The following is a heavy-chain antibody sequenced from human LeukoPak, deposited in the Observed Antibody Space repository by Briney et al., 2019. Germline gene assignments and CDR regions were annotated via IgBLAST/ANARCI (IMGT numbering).Heavy chain of an antibody. CDR1: GFTFSNYE. Sequence: GGSLRLSCAAFGFTFSNYEFNWVRQAPGKGLEWVSYISSSGRNIYYADSVKGRFTISRDNAKNSLHLQMNSLRAEDTAVYYCARDLVQLWSKDYWGQGTLVTVSS. CDR2: ISSSGRNI. D-gene: IGHD5-18*01. CDR3: ARDLVQLWSKDY. V-gene: IGHV3-48*03. J-gene: IGHJ4*02.